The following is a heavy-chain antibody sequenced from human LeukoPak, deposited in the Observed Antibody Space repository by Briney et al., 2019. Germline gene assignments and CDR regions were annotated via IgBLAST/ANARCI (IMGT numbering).Heavy chain of an antibody. V-gene: IGHV3-23*01. J-gene: IGHJ5*02. CDR2: ISGSGGST. CDR3: VRWGGGYCRSASCYGFGP. Sequence: PGESLRLSCAASGFTFSSYAMSWVRQAPGKGLEWVSAISGSGGSTYYADSVKGRFTISRDNSKNTLYLQMNSLRAEDTAVYYCVRWGGGYCRSASCYGFGPWGQGTLVTVSS. CDR1: GFTFSSYA. D-gene: IGHD2-2*01.